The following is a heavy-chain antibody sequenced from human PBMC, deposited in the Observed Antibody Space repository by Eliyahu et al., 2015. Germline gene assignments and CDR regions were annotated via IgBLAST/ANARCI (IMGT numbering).Heavy chain of an antibody. Sequence: QVXLVQSGAEVKKPGSSVXVSCKASGGTSSXYAIXGVRQAPGQGLEWMGGIIPIFGTANYAQKFQGRVTITADKSTSTAYMELSSLRSEDTAVYYCASAIGLETDAFDIWGQGTMVTVSS. CDR2: IIPIFGTA. CDR1: GGTSSXYA. J-gene: IGHJ3*02. D-gene: IGHD3/OR15-3a*01. CDR3: ASAIGLETDAFDI. V-gene: IGHV1-69*06.